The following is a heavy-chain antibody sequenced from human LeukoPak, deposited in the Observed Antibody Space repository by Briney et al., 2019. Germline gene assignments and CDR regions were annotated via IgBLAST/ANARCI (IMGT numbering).Heavy chain of an antibody. D-gene: IGHD7-27*01. CDR2: IHYSGST. CDR1: GGSISRGSYY. Sequence: SETLSLTCTVSGGSISRGSYYWGWIRQPPGKGLEWIGSIHYSGSTYYNPSLKSRVTISVDTSKNQFSLKLSSVTAADTAVYFCSGDPRPSYYYYGVDVWGQGTTVTVSS. J-gene: IGHJ6*02. V-gene: IGHV4-39*07. CDR3: SGDPRPSYYYYGVDV.